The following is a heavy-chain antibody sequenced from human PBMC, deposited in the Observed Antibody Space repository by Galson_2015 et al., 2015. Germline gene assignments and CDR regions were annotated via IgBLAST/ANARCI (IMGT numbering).Heavy chain of an antibody. CDR2: INAGNGNT. J-gene: IGHJ4*02. D-gene: IGHD1-26*01. Sequence: SVKVSCKASGYTFTSYAMHWVRQAPGQRLEWMGWINAGNGNTKYSQEFQGRVTITRDTSASTAYMELSSLRSEDTAVYYCARSVSIVGATLVYALFDYWGQGTLVTVSS. CDR3: ARSVSIVGATLVYALFDY. V-gene: IGHV1-3*01. CDR1: GYTFTSYA.